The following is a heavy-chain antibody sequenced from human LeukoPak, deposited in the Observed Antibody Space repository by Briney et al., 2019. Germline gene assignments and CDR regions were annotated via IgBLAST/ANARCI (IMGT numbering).Heavy chain of an antibody. Sequence: ASVKVSCKASGYTFTSYDINWVRQATGQGLEWMGWMNPNSGNTGYAQKFQGRVTMTRNTSISTAYMELSSLRSEDTAVYYCARGVGYGIGTSGWYNFDNWGKGTLVTASS. CDR2: MNPNSGNT. J-gene: IGHJ4*02. D-gene: IGHD6-19*01. CDR1: GYTFTSYD. V-gene: IGHV1-8*01. CDR3: ARGVGYGIGTSGWYNFDN.